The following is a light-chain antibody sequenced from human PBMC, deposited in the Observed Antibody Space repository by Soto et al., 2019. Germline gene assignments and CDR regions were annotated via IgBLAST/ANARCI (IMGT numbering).Light chain of an antibody. CDR2: GAS. J-gene: IGKJ1*01. CDR3: QQYGSSPPT. Sequence: EIVLTQSAGALSLSPGEIATLSCRASQSVSSYLAWYHQKPGKAPRLLIYGASSRATRIPDRFSGSGSGTDFTLTISRLEPEDFAVYYCQQYGSSPPTFGQGTKVDIK. CDR1: QSVSSY. V-gene: IGKV3-20*01.